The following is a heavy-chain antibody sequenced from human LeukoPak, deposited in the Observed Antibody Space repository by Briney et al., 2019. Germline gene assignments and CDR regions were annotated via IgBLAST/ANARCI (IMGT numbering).Heavy chain of an antibody. V-gene: IGHV3-64D*09. CDR1: GFPFSSYA. Sequence: GGALRLSCSASGFPFSSYAMHWVRQAPGKGLEDVSAISDSGGSTYYADSVKGRFTISRDNSKDTLYLQMSSLRAEDTAVYFCVRGYSFGPYGMDVWGQGTTVTVSS. CDR2: ISDSGGST. CDR3: VRGYSFGPYGMDV. D-gene: IGHD2-15*01. J-gene: IGHJ6*02.